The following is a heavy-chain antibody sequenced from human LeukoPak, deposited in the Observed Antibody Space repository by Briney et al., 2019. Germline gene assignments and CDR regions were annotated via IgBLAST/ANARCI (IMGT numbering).Heavy chain of an antibody. D-gene: IGHD4-11*01. CDR2: IIPILGIA. Sequence: GASVKVSCKASGGTFSSYTISLVRQAPGQGLEWMGRIIPILGIANYAQKFQGRVTITADKSTSTAYMELSSLRSEDTAVYYCARGATMTTVMNFDYWGQGTLVTVSS. V-gene: IGHV1-69*02. CDR1: GGTFSSYT. CDR3: ARGATMTTVMNFDY. J-gene: IGHJ4*02.